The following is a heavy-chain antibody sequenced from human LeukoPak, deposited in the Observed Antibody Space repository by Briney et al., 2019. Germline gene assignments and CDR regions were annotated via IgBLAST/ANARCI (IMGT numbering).Heavy chain of an antibody. CDR2: IYYSGST. CDR3: ARDYYGSGSYSHTAYYYYYMDV. V-gene: IGHV4-59*01. D-gene: IGHD3-10*01. Sequence: SETLSLTCTVPGGSISSCYWSWIRQPPGKGLEWIGYIYYSGSTNYNPSLKSRVTISVDTSKNQFSLKLSSVTAADTAVYYCARDYYGSGSYSHTAYYYYYMDVWGKGTTVTVSS. CDR1: GGSISSCY. J-gene: IGHJ6*03.